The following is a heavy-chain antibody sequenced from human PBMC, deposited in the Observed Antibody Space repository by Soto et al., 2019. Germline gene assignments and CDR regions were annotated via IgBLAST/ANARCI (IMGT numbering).Heavy chain of an antibody. J-gene: IGHJ4*02. Sequence: EVQLVESGGGLIQPGGSLRLACAVSGFTVSNNYMSWVRQAPGKGLEGVSVIYSGGYTAYGDSVKGRFTISRDNSKNTVYSKMKPRGAEDRGVFFCGSALGGGGYWGQGTLVTVSS. CDR3: GSALGGGGY. CDR1: GFTVSNNY. D-gene: IGHD7-27*01. CDR2: IYSGGYT. V-gene: IGHV3-53*01.